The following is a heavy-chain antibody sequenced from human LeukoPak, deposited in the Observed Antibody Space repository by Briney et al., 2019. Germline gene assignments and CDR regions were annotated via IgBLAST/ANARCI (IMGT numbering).Heavy chain of an antibody. Sequence: GGSLRLSCAASGFTFSSYTMNWVRQAPGEGLEWVSSISSSTSYIYYADSVKGRLTISRDNAKNSLYLQMNNLRAEDKAIYYCARDPTPRYCSGGSCYTHYGMDVWGQGTTVTVSS. CDR3: ARDPTPRYCSGGSCYTHYGMDV. V-gene: IGHV3-21*01. J-gene: IGHJ6*02. CDR2: ISSSTSYI. D-gene: IGHD2-15*01. CDR1: GFTFSSYT.